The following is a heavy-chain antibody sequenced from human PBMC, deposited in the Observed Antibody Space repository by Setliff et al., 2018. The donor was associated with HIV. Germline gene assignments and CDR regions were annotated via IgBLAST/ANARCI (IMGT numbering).Heavy chain of an antibody. CDR2: LSPSGTT. J-gene: IGHJ4*02. D-gene: IGHD4-17*01. CDR1: GGSISNSRYY. CDR3: AAFLVSPVTTQDY. Sequence: ASETLSLTCTVSGGSISNSRYYWSWIRQPPGKGLEWIGELSPSGTTRPNPSLQSRVIISLDTSKNQFSLKLTSVTAADTAMYYCAAFLVSPVTTQDYWGQGTPVTVSS. V-gene: IGHV4-39*01.